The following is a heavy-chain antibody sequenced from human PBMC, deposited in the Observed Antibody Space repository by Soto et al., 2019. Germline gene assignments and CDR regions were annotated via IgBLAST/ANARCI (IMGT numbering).Heavy chain of an antibody. J-gene: IGHJ6*02. V-gene: IGHV1-46*01. CDR2: INPSGGST. CDR3: ARGARYCSGGSGPGRSVDYGMDV. CDR1: GYTFTSYY. Sequence: GSVKVSCKASGYTFTSYYMHWVRQAPGQGLEWMGIINPSGGSTSYAQKFQGRVTMTRDTSTSTVYMELSSLRYEVTPVYYCARGARYCSGGSGPGRSVDYGMDVWGQGTTGTVPS. D-gene: IGHD2-15*01.